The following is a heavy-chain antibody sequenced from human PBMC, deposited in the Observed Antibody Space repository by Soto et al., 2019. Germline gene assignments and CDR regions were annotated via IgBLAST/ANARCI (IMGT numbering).Heavy chain of an antibody. Sequence: QVQLVQSGAEVRKPGASVKVSCKASGYTFTDYYMHWVRQAPGQGLEWMGWINPKTGGTNYVQKFQGRVTMTRDTSITTAYMELSRLRSDDTAVYYCARDVVESDYFDSWGQGTLVTVSS. CDR1: GYTFTDYY. D-gene: IGHD2-21*01. CDR2: INPKTGGT. V-gene: IGHV1-2*02. CDR3: ARDVVESDYFDS. J-gene: IGHJ4*02.